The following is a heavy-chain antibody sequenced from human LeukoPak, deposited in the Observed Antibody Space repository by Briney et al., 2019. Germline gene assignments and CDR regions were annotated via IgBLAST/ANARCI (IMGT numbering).Heavy chain of an antibody. Sequence: GGSLRLSCAASGLPFTSIGISWVRQPPGKGLGWVANIKKVGSRKYLVDSENGRFTVARDNAENSLHLQMNSLRAEDTAVYYCVRGSSGTVVRGVSWAWFDPWGQGTLVSVSS. CDR3: VRGSSGTVVRGVSWAWFDP. D-gene: IGHD3-10*01. CDR1: GLPFTSIG. V-gene: IGHV3-7*05. CDR2: IKKVGSRK. J-gene: IGHJ5*02.